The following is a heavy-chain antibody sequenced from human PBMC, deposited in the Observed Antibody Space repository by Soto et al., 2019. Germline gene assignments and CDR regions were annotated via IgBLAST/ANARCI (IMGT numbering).Heavy chain of an antibody. CDR3: ARGPGYCSGGSCYVEAFDI. Sequence: GGSLRLSCAASGFGVSGNYMNWVRQAPGKGLDWVSVIFSGGSTYYADSVKGRFTISRDNAKNSLYLQMNSLRDEDTAVYYCARGPGYCSGGSCYVEAFDIWGQGTMVTVSS. V-gene: IGHV3-53*01. CDR2: IFSGGST. D-gene: IGHD2-15*01. J-gene: IGHJ3*02. CDR1: GFGVSGNY.